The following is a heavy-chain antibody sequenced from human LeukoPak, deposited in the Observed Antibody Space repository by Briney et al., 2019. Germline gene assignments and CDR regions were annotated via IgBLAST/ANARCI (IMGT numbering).Heavy chain of an antibody. CDR2: INHNGNVN. CDR3: ARSNYYSYGYFDY. J-gene: IGHJ4*02. CDR1: GFTFSSYW. D-gene: IGHD5-18*01. Sequence: PGGSLRLSCAASGFTFSSYWMNWARQAPGKGLEWVASINHNGNVNYYVDSVKGRFTISRDNAKNSLYLQMSNLRAEDTAVYYCARSNYYSYGYFDYWGQGTLVTVSS. V-gene: IGHV3-7*03.